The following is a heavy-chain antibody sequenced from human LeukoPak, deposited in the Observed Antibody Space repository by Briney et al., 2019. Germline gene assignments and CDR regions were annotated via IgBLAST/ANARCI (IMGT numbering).Heavy chain of an antibody. V-gene: IGHV3-48*04. Sequence: GGSLRLSCTASGFTITSYVTSWVRQAPGKGLEWVSYISSSSSTIYYADSVKGRFTISRDNAKNSLYLQMNSLRAEDTAVYYCARDPSKSGTYYDFWSGYYYYYYYMDVWGKGTTVTVSS. CDR2: ISSSSSTI. D-gene: IGHD3-3*01. CDR1: GFTITSYV. CDR3: ARDPSKSGTYYDFWSGYYYYYYYMDV. J-gene: IGHJ6*03.